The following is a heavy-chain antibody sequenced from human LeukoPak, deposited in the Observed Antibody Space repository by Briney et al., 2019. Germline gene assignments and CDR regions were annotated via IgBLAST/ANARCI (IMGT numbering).Heavy chain of an antibody. CDR1: GYAFTSYG. Sequence: ASVRVFCKASGYAFTSYGISWVRQAPGQGLEWMGWISAYNGNTNYAPKLQGRVTMTTDTSTSTAYTELRSLRSDDTAVYYCAREDCSGGSCYSLSLTPVFHVFDIWGQGTMVTVSS. J-gene: IGHJ3*02. D-gene: IGHD2-15*01. CDR2: ISAYNGNT. V-gene: IGHV1-18*01. CDR3: AREDCSGGSCYSLSLTPVFHVFDI.